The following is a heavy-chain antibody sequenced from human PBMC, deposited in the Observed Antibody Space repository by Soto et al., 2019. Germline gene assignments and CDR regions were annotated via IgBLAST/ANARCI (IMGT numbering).Heavy chain of an antibody. J-gene: IGHJ6*02. CDR1: GGTFSSYA. D-gene: IGHD1-1*01. CDR3: ARGGKLSPGYYYGMDV. Sequence: SVKVSCKASGGTFSSYAISWVRQAPGQGLEWMGGIIPIFGTANYAQKFQGRVTITADKSTSTAYMELSSLRSEDTAVYYCARGGKLSPGYYYGMDVWGQGTTVTVSS. V-gene: IGHV1-69*06. CDR2: IIPIFGTA.